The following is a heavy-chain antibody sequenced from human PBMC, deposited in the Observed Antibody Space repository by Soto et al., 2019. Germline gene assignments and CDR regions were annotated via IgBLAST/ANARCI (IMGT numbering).Heavy chain of an antibody. CDR2: IWYDGRNK. CDR1: GFTFSSYG. V-gene: IGHV3-33*01. Sequence: QGQLVESGGGVVQPGRSLRLSCAASGFTFSSYGMHWVRQAPGKGLEWVAVIWYDGRNKYYADSVQGRFTISRDNSKNTLYLQMTRLRAEDTAVYYGARDLDYSSYQIDYWGQGTLVTVSS. CDR3: ARDLDYSSYQIDY. J-gene: IGHJ4*02. D-gene: IGHD4-4*01.